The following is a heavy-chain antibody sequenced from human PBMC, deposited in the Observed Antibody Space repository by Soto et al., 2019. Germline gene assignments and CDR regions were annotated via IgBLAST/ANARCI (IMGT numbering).Heavy chain of an antibody. CDR2: ISTYNGDT. Sequence: QVHLVQSGAEVKKPGASVKVSCKASGYTFTNYGISWVRQAPGQGLEWMGWISTYNGDTNYPQKLQGRVTMTTDTPTSTAYRELRSRSSDDTAVYYCARDRGYYESSGYYLGRALDIWGQGTMVTVSS. CDR1: GYTFTNYG. CDR3: ARDRGYYESSGYYLGRALDI. J-gene: IGHJ3*02. V-gene: IGHV1-18*01. D-gene: IGHD3-22*01.